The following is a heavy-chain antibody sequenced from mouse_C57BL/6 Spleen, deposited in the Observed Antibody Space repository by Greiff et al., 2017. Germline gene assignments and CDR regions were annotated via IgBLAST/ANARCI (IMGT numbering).Heavy chain of an antibody. J-gene: IGHJ3*01. CDR3: ARDHPIYYDYSAWFAY. V-gene: IGHV5-4*01. CDR1: GFTFSSYA. D-gene: IGHD2-4*01. Sequence: EVQLVESGGGLVKPGGSLKLSCAASGFTFSSYAMSWVRQTPEKRLEWVATISDGGSYTYYPDNVKGRFTISRDNAKNNLYLQMSHLKSEDTAMYYCARDHPIYYDYSAWFAYWGQGTLVTVSA. CDR2: ISDGGSYT.